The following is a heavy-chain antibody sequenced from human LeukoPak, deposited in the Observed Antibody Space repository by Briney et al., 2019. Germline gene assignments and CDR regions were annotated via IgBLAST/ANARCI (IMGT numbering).Heavy chain of an antibody. J-gene: IGHJ4*02. D-gene: IGHD3-22*01. CDR2: IIPIFGAA. Sequence: SVKVSCKASGGTFSSYAISRVRQAPGQGLEWMGRIIPIFGAANYAQKFQGRVTIITDESTSTAYMELSSLKSEDTAVYYCARGGERAVSSGYYGYWGQGTLVTVSS. V-gene: IGHV1-69*05. CDR1: GGTFSSYA. CDR3: ARGGERAVSSGYYGY.